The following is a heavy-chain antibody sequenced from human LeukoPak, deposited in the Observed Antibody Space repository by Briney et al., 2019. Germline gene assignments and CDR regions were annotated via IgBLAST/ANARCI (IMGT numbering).Heavy chain of an antibody. J-gene: IGHJ5*02. CDR2: INPNSGGT. CDR3: AGGRELDRVFDP. CDR1: GYTFTGYY. D-gene: IGHD1-14*01. Sequence: ASVKVSCKASGYTFTGYYMHWVRQAPGQGLEWMGSINPNSGGTNYAQKFQGRVTMTRDTSISTAYMELSRLRSDDTAVYYCAGGRELDRVFDPWGQGTLVTVSS. V-gene: IGHV1-2*02.